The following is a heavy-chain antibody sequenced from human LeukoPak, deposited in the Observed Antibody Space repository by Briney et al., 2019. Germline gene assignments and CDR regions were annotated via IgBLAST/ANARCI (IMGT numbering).Heavy chain of an antibody. D-gene: IGHD5-18*01. CDR2: ISAYNGNT. CDR3: ASFTDTAMVDY. Sequence: ASVKVSCKASGYTFTSYGISWVRQAPGQGLEWMGWISAYNGNTNYAQKLQGRVTMTTVTSTSTAYMELRSLRSDDTAVYYCASFTDTAMVDYWGQGTLVTVSS. CDR1: GYTFTSYG. J-gene: IGHJ4*02. V-gene: IGHV1-18*01.